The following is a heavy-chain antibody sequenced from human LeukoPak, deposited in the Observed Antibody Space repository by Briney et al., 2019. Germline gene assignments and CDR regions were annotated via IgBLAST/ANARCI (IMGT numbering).Heavy chain of an antibody. V-gene: IGHV3-66*03. CDR2: IYSDNT. CDR1: GFTVSSDS. CDR3: ARDPRYMITFGGVIVKWLDY. Sequence: GGSLRLSCTVSGFTVSSDSMSWVRQAPGKGLEWVSFIYSDNTHYSDSVKGRFTISRDNSKNTLYLQMNSLRAEDTAVYYCARDPRYMITFGGVIVKWLDYWGQGTLVTVSS. D-gene: IGHD3-16*02. J-gene: IGHJ4*02.